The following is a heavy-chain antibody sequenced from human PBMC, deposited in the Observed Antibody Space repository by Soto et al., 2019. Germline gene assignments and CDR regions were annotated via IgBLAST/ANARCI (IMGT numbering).Heavy chain of an antibody. Sequence: ASVKGSCKASGYTLNFYGITWVRQAPGQGLEWMGWISGFNGNTNYAADLQGRVTMTTDTSTSTAYMELRGLRSDDTAVYYCARIGVSSGHESPDFDSWGQGTLVTAPQ. D-gene: IGHD3-16*01. CDR3: ARIGVSSGHESPDFDS. V-gene: IGHV1-18*01. CDR1: GYTLNFYG. CDR2: ISGFNGNT. J-gene: IGHJ4*02.